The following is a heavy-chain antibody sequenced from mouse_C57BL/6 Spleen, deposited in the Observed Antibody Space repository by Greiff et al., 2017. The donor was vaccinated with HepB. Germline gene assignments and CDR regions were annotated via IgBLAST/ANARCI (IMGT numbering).Heavy chain of an antibody. J-gene: IGHJ2*01. CDR1: GFTFSNYW. V-gene: IGHV6-3*01. CDR2: IRLKSDNYAT. Sequence: EVKVEESGGGLVQPGGSMKLSCVASGFTFSNYWMNWVRQSPEKGLEWVAQIRLKSDNYATHYAESVKGRFTISRDDSKSSVYLQMNNLRAEDTGIYYCTWGYYFDYWGQGTTLTVSS. CDR3: TWGYYFDY. D-gene: IGHD4-1*01.